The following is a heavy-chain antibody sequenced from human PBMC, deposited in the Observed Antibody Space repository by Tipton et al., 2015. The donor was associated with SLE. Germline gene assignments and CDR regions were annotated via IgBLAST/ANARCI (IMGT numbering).Heavy chain of an antibody. J-gene: IGHJ3*02. D-gene: IGHD6-19*01. V-gene: IGHV4-39*07. CDR1: GGPITSSSYY. CDR2: IYYRGST. CDR3: ASGAQWLLAFDI. Sequence: TLSLTCAVYGGPITSSSYYWAWIRQSPGEGVEWIGEIYYRGSTNYNPSLETRVTISVDTSKNQFSLKLSSVTAADTAVYYCASGAQWLLAFDIWGQGTMVTVSS.